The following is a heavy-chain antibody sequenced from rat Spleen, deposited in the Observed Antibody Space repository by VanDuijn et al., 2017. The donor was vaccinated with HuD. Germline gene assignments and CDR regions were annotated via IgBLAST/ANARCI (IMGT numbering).Heavy chain of an antibody. V-gene: IGHV3-3*01. CDR2: INSAGST. CDR3: ARSDYPYYFDY. Sequence: EVQLQESGPGLVKPSQSLSLTCSVTGYSITSSYRWNWIRKFPGNKLEWMGYINSAGSTNYNPSLKSRISITRDTSKNQFFLQVNSVTTEDTATYYCARSDYPYYFDYWGQGVMVTVSS. CDR1: GYSITSSYR. J-gene: IGHJ2*01. D-gene: IGHD1-4*01.